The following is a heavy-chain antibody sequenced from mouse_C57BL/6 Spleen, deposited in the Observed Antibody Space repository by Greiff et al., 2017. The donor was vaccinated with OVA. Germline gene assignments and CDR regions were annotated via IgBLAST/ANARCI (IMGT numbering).Heavy chain of an antibody. V-gene: IGHV1-76*01. CDR3: GRGSSWGDY. CDR2: IYPGSGNT. Sequence: VQLQESGAELVRPGASVKLSCKASGYTFTDYYINWVKQRPGQGLEWVARIYPGSGNTYYNEKFKGKATLTAEKSSSTAYMQLSSLTSEDSAVYFCGRGSSWGDYWGQGTSVTVSS. CDR1: GYTFTDYY. D-gene: IGHD1-1*01. J-gene: IGHJ4*01.